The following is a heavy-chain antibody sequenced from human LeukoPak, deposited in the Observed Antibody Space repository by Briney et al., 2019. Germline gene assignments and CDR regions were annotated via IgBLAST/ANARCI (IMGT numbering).Heavy chain of an antibody. D-gene: IGHD2-21*02. Sequence: GGSLRLSCAASGFTFSSSAMSWVRQAPGKGLEWVSAISNNGGYTYYADSVKGRFTISRDNSKNTLYLQMNSLRAEDTAVYYCARESPYCGGDCYVDYWGQGTLVTVSS. J-gene: IGHJ4*02. CDR1: GFTFSSSA. V-gene: IGHV3-23*01. CDR2: ISNNGGYT. CDR3: ARESPYCGGDCYVDY.